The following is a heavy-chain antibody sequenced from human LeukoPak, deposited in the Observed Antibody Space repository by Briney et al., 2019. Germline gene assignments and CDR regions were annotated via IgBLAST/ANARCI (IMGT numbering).Heavy chain of an antibody. D-gene: IGHD3-3*01. Sequence: AAVKVSCKASGYTFTSYGISWVRQAPGQGREWMGWISAYNGNTNYAQKLQGRVTMTTDTSTSTAYMELRSLRSDDTAVYYCARDGVYLEWLFSQYNWFDPWGQGTLVTVSS. CDR2: ISAYNGNT. J-gene: IGHJ5*02. V-gene: IGHV1-18*01. CDR1: GYTFTSYG. CDR3: ARDGVYLEWLFSQYNWFDP.